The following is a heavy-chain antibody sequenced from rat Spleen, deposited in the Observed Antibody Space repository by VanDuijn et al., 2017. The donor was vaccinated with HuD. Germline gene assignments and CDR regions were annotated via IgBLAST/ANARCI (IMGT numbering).Heavy chain of an antibody. V-gene: IGHV5-29*01. CDR2: VSYDDSTT. Sequence: EVQLVESDGGLVQPGRSLKLSCAASGFTFSDYYMAWVRQAPTKGLEWVATVSYDDSTTYYRDSVRGRFTISRDNAKSTLNLQMDSLRSEDTATYYCTREGYDGTSSGFDYWGQGVMVTVSS. D-gene: IGHD1-12*02. J-gene: IGHJ2*01. CDR3: TREGYDGTSSGFDY. CDR1: GFTFSDYY.